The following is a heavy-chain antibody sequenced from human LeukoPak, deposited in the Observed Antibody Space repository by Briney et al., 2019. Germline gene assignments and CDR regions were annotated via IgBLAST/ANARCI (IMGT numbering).Heavy chain of an antibody. CDR3: ARDVLRYFDWLPRGDAFDI. V-gene: IGHV4-4*02. Sequence: PSETLSLTCAVSGGSISSSNWWSWVRQPPGKGLEWIGEIYHSGSTNYNPSLKSRVTISVDKSKNQFSLKLSSVTAADTAVYYCARDVLRYFDWLPRGDAFDIWGQGTMVTVSS. J-gene: IGHJ3*02. D-gene: IGHD3-9*01. CDR2: IYHSGST. CDR1: GGSISSSNW.